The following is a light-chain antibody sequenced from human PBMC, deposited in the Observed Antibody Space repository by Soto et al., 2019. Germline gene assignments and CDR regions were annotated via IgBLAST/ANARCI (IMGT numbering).Light chain of an antibody. V-gene: IGKV2D-29*01. CDR2: EVS. CDR1: QSLLYSDGRTY. CDR3: MQSIQLPIT. J-gene: IGKJ4*01. Sequence: DVVLTQTPRSLSVTPGQPASISCKSSQSLLYSDGRTYVYWYLQKPGQPPQLLIHEVSNRFSGVPDRFSGSGSGTDFTLKLSRVEAEDVGVYCCMQSIQLPITFGGGTNVELK.